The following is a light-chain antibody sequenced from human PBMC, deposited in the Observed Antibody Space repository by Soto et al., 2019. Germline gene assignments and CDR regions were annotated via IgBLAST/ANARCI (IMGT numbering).Light chain of an antibody. CDR2: GNS. CDR3: QSYDSSLSAPYV. J-gene: IGLJ1*01. CDR1: SSNIGAGYD. V-gene: IGLV1-40*01. Sequence: QSVLTQPPSVSGAPGQRVTISCTGSSSNIGAGYDVHWYQQLPGTAPKLLIYGNSNRPSGVPDRFSGSKSGTSASLAITGLQAEDEADYYCQSYDSSLSAPYVFGTGTKVPVL.